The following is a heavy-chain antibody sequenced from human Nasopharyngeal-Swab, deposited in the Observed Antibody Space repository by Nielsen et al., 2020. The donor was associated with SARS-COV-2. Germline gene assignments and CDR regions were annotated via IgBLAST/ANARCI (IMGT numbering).Heavy chain of an antibody. CDR3: ASGPFGPGDSYYYYGLDV. CDR1: GDSIRSTTFY. D-gene: IGHD3/OR15-3a*01. Sequence: SCTVSGDSIRSTTFYWGWIRQPPGKGLEWIGSIHNSGTPYYIPSLKSRVTISVDTSKNQFSLKMRSVTAADTAVYYCASGPFGPGDSYYYYGLDVWGQGTTVTVSS. V-gene: IGHV4-39*07. CDR2: IHNSGTP. J-gene: IGHJ6*02.